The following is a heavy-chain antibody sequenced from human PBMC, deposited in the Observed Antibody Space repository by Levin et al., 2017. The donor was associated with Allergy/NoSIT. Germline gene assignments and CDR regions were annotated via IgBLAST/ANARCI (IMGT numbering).Heavy chain of an antibody. CDR3: AKNMVRGVIMAFDI. D-gene: IGHD3-10*01. J-gene: IGHJ3*02. CDR2: ISYDGSNK. CDR1: GFTFSSYG. Sequence: GGSLRLSCVASGFTFSSYGMHWVRQAPGKGLEWVAVISYDGSNKYYADSVKGRFTISRDNSKNTLYLQMNSLRAEDTAVYYCAKNMVRGVIMAFDIWGQGTMVTVSS. V-gene: IGHV3-30*18.